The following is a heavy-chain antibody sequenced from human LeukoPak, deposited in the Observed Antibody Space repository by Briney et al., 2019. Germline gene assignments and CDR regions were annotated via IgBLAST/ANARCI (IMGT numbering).Heavy chain of an antibody. V-gene: IGHV3-7*01. CDR1: GFTFSSYW. D-gene: IGHD6-13*01. Sequence: AGGSLRLSCAASGFTFSSYWMSWVRQAPGKGLEWVANIKQDGSEKYYVDSVRGRFTISRDNAKNSLYLQMNSLRAEDTAVYYCARGSAAGAYYYYYMDVWGKGTTVTVSS. J-gene: IGHJ6*03. CDR2: IKQDGSEK. CDR3: ARGSAAGAYYYYYMDV.